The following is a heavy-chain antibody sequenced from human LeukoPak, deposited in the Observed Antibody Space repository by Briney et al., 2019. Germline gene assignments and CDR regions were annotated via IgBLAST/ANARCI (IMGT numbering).Heavy chain of an antibody. CDR2: INYGGT. Sequence: PGGSLTLSCAASGFTFRSYAMTWVRQAPGKGLEWVSTINYGGTFYAESVKGRFTISRDNSKNTLYLQMNSLRAEDTAVYYCSKDHTGGDYRVRSEGYWGQGALVTVTS. D-gene: IGHD3-10*01. CDR1: GFTFRSYA. CDR3: SKDHTGGDYRVRSEGY. V-gene: IGHV3-23*01. J-gene: IGHJ4*02.